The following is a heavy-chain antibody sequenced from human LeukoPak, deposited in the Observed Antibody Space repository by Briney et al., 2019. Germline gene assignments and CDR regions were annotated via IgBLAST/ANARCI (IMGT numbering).Heavy chain of an antibody. V-gene: IGHV3-48*01. CDR1: GFTFSSYS. J-gene: IGHJ6*02. D-gene: IGHD3-3*01. CDR2: VSSGSNTM. CDR3: ARLTSGNGLDV. Sequence: PGGSLRLSCAASGFTFSSYSMNWVRQAPGKGLEWVSYVSSGSNTMYYAESVKGRFIISRDNSKNTLLFQMNSLRAEDTAVYYCARLTSGNGLDVWGQGTTVTVS.